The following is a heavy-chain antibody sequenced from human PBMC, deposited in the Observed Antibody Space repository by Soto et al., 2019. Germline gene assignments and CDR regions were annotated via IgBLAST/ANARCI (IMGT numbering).Heavy chain of an antibody. CDR3: ACDGITTVTSLSANYYYYYMDV. CDR1: GYTFTSYD. CDR2: MNPNSGNT. Sequence: ASVKVSCKASGYTFTSYDINWVRQATGQGLEWMGWMNPNSGNTGYAQKLKGRVTMTRNTSISTAYMEQSSLRSEDTAVNYCACDGITTVTSLSANYYYYYMDVWGKGTTVTVSS. D-gene: IGHD4-17*01. J-gene: IGHJ6*03. V-gene: IGHV1-8*01.